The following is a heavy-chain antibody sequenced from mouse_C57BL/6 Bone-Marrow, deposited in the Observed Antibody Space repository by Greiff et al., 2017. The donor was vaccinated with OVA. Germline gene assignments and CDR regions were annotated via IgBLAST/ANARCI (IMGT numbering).Heavy chain of an antibody. CDR3: ARKDWDWYFDV. Sequence: EVKVVESGGGLVKPGGSLKLSCAASGFTFSDYGMHWVRQAPEKGLEWVAYISRGSSTIYYADTVKGRFTISRDNAKNTLFLQMTSLRSEDTAMYYCARKDWDWYFDVWGTGTTVTVSS. CDR1: GFTFSDYG. J-gene: IGHJ1*03. CDR2: ISRGSSTI. D-gene: IGHD4-1*01. V-gene: IGHV5-17*01.